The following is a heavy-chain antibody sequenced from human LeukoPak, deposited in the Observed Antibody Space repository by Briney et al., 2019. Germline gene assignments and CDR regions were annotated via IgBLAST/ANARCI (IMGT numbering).Heavy chain of an antibody. Sequence: GGSLRLSCAASGFTFSSYAMHWVRQAPGKGLEWVAVISYDGSNKYYADSVKGRFTISRDNSENTLYLQMNSLRAEDTAVYYCARNYYDFWSGYMDYWGQGTLVTVSS. J-gene: IGHJ4*02. CDR2: ISYDGSNK. V-gene: IGHV3-30-3*01. CDR1: GFTFSSYA. D-gene: IGHD3-3*01. CDR3: ARNYYDFWSGYMDY.